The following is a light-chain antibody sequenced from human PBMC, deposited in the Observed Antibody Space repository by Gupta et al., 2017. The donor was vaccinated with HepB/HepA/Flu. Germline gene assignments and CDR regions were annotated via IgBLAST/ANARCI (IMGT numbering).Light chain of an antibody. CDR1: QSVSSSY. J-gene: IGKJ4*01. CDR2: GAS. CDR3: QQEGSSPLT. V-gene: IGKV3-20*01. Sequence: IVLTASPVTLSLSPGEIATRSCRSSQSVSSSYLAWYQQKPGQAPRLLIYGASSRGTGLPDRFSGSGYGTEFTLTISRREPEDFAVYYCQQEGSSPLTFGRGTKVEIK.